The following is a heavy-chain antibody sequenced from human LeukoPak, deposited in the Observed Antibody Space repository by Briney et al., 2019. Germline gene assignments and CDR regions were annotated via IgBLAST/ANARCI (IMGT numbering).Heavy chain of an antibody. Sequence: AASLKISCKASGYTITSYGITWVRQGPGQGLEWMGRLSAYNGNTNYAQKLQGRVTMTTDTSTSTAYMELRSLRSDDTAVYYCARDRPYYDFWSGQQGDAFDIWGQGTMVTVSS. CDR3: ARDRPYYDFWSGQQGDAFDI. CDR1: GYTITSYG. CDR2: LSAYNGNT. J-gene: IGHJ3*02. V-gene: IGHV1-18*01. D-gene: IGHD3-3*01.